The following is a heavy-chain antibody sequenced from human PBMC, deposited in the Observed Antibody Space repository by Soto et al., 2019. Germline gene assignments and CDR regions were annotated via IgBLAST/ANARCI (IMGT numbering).Heavy chain of an antibody. CDR3: AKRTVGWYFDL. J-gene: IGHJ2*01. CDR2: ISGRGGST. D-gene: IGHD4-17*01. V-gene: IGHV3-23*01. Sequence: EVQLLESGGGLVQPGGSLRLSCAASGFTFSSYAMNWVRQAPGKGLEWASVISGRGGSTYYADAVKRRFTISRDNSKNTLYLQMNSLRAEDTAVYYCAKRTVGWYFDLWGRGTLVTVSS. CDR1: GFTFSSYA.